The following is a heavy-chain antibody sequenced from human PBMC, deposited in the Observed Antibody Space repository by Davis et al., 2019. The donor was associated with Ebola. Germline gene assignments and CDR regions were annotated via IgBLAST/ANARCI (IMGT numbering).Heavy chain of an antibody. V-gene: IGHV4-59*01. D-gene: IGHD6-19*01. Sequence: SETLSLTCTVSGGSISSYYWSWIRQPPGKGLEWIGYIYYSGSTNYNPSLKSRVTISVDTSKNQFSLKLSSVTAANTAVYYCARAEGYSSGWGTTDPWFDPWGQGTLVTVSS. J-gene: IGHJ5*02. CDR2: IYYSGST. CDR3: ARAEGYSSGWGTTDPWFDP. CDR1: GGSISSYY.